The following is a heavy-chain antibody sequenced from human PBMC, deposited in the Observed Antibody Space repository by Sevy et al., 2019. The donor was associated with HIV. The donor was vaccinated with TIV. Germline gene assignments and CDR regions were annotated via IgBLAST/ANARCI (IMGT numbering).Heavy chain of an antibody. D-gene: IGHD3-3*01. J-gene: IGHJ6*02. CDR1: GFTFSSYS. V-gene: IGHV3-21*01. CDR2: ISSSSSYI. Sequence: GGSLRLSCAASGFTFSSYSMNWVRQAPGKGLEWVSSISSSSSYIYYADSVKGRFTISRDNAKNSLYLKMNSLRAEDTAVYYCARDGQGGGPIFGVVIPQSYYYYGMDVWGQGTTVTVSS. CDR3: ARDGQGGGPIFGVVIPQSYYYYGMDV.